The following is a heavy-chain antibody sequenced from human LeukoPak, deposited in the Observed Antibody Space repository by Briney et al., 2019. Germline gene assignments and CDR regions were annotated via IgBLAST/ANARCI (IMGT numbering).Heavy chain of an antibody. CDR1: GGSISSGSYY. CDR3: ARSVYGSASYIWFDP. CDR2: IYTSGST. J-gene: IGHJ5*02. V-gene: IGHV4-61*02. Sequence: SETLSLTCTVSGGSISSGSYYWSWIRQPAGKGLEWIGRIYTSGSTNYNPSLKSRVTISVDTSKNQFSLKLSSVTAADTAVYYCARSVYGSASYIWFDPWGQGTLVTVSS. D-gene: IGHD3-10*01.